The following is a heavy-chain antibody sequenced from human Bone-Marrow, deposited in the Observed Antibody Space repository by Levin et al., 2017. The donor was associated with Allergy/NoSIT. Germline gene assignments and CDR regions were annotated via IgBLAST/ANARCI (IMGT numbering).Heavy chain of an antibody. CDR3: AKRLGIAVAGDYFDY. J-gene: IGHJ4*02. V-gene: IGHV3-23*01. CDR1: GFTFSSYA. Sequence: PGGSLRLSCAASGFTFSSYAMSWVRQAPGKGLEWVSAISGSGGSTYYADSVKGRFTISRDNSKNTLYLQMNSLRAEDTAVYYCAKRLGIAVAGDYFDYWGQGTLVTVSS. CDR2: ISGSGGST. D-gene: IGHD6-19*01.